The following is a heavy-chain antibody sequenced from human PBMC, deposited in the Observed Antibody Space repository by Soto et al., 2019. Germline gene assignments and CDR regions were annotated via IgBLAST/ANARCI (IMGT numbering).Heavy chain of an antibody. Sequence: EVQLLEPGGGLVPPGGFLRLSCEASGNTFSNYVMSWVSQAPGKVLELASAISGSGGSTYYAGSVKDRFTIARDNSNNRLCLQMNSRRAEDPAIYCCAQVPDSSMTASRPFGQWGQGTLVTVSS. V-gene: IGHV3-23*01. D-gene: IGHD6-6*01. CDR1: GNTFSNYV. J-gene: IGHJ1*01. CDR3: AQVPDSSMTASRPFGQ. CDR2: ISGSGGST.